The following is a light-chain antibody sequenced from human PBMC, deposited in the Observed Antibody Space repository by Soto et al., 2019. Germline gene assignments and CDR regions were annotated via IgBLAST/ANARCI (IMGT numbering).Light chain of an antibody. J-gene: IGLJ1*01. CDR3: TSYTSTSTPSV. Sequence: QSVLTQPASVSGSPGQSITISCAGTSSDVGRYTYVSWYQQHPGKAPKLIIYDVYNRPSGVSNWFSGSKSGNTASLTISGLQAEDEADYYCTSYTSTSTPSVFGGGTKVTVL. V-gene: IGLV2-14*01. CDR2: DVY. CDR1: SSDVGRYTY.